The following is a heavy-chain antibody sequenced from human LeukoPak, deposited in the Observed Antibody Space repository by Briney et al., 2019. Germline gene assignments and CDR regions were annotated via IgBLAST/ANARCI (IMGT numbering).Heavy chain of an antibody. CDR1: GGSISSYY. Sequence: SETLSLTCTVSGGSISSYYWSWIRQPPGKGLEWIGYIYYSGSTNYNPSLKSRVTISVDTSKNQFSLKLSSVTAADTAAYYCARAQKDSSSWYSSYFDYWGQGTLVTVSS. D-gene: IGHD6-13*01. CDR2: IYYSGST. J-gene: IGHJ4*02. V-gene: IGHV4-59*01. CDR3: ARAQKDSSSWYSSYFDY.